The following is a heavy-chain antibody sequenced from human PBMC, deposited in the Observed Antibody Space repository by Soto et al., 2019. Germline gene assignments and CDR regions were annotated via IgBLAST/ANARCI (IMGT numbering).Heavy chain of an antibody. J-gene: IGHJ5*01. V-gene: IGHV5-51*01. CDR3: ARVHKNWFDS. CDR2: IYPGDSDT. Sequence: GESLKISCKGSGYSFTSYWIGWVRQMPGKGLEWMGIIYPGDSDTRYSPSFRGHVTISATNSITTAFLQWSSLRASDTALYFCARVHKNWFDSWAQGTMVTVSS. CDR1: GYSFTSYW.